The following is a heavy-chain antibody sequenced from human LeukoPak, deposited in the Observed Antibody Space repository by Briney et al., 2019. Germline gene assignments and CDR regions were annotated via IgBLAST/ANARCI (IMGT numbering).Heavy chain of an antibody. Sequence: ASVKVSCKASGYTFTSYYMHWVRQAPGQGLEWMGWISAYNGNTNYAQKLQGRVTMTTDTSTSTAYMELRSLRSDDTAVYYCASGYTVTTFYWGQGTLVTVSS. V-gene: IGHV1-18*04. J-gene: IGHJ4*02. D-gene: IGHD4-17*01. CDR1: GYTFTSYY. CDR2: ISAYNGNT. CDR3: ASGYTVTTFY.